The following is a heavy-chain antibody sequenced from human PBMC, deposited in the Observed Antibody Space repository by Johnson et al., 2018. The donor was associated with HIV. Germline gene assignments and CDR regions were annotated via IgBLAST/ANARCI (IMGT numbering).Heavy chain of an antibody. J-gene: IGHJ3*02. Sequence: QVQLVESGGGVVQPGRSLRLSCAASGFTFSSYAMHWVRQTPGKGLEWVAVISYDGSNKYYADSVKGRFTISRDNSKNTLYLQMNSLKIEDTAVYYCARVSDDYGGNPAAWCAFDIWGQGTMVTVSS. CDR3: ARVSDDYGGNPAAWCAFDI. CDR2: ISYDGSNK. D-gene: IGHD4-23*01. CDR1: GFTFSSYA. V-gene: IGHV3-30-3*01.